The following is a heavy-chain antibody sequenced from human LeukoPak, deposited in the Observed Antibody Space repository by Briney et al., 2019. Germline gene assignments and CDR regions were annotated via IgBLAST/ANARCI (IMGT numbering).Heavy chain of an antibody. CDR2: INHSGST. J-gene: IGHJ6*02. CDR1: GGSFSGYY. D-gene: IGHD2-15*01. Sequence: SETLSLTCAVYGGSFSGYYWSWIRQPPGKGLEWIGEINHSGSTNYNPSLKSRVTISVDTSKNQFSLKLSSVTAADTAVYYCARGRGYCSGGSCYWGPYYYYYGMDVWGQGTTVTVSS. CDR3: ARGRGYCSGGSCYWGPYYYYYGMDV. V-gene: IGHV4-34*01.